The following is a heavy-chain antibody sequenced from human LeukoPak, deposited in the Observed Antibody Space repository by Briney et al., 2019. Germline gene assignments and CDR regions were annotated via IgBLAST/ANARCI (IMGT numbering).Heavy chain of an antibody. V-gene: IGHV1-69*13. J-gene: IGHJ6*03. CDR1: GGTFSSYA. CDR2: IIPIFGTA. Sequence: ASVKVSCKASGGTFSSYAISWVRQAPGQGLEWMGGIIPIFGTANYAQKFQGRVTITADESTSTAYMELSSLRSEDTAVYYCARAGIVVVPAAIAHYYYYYMDVWGKGTTVTVSS. D-gene: IGHD2-2*01. CDR3: ARAGIVVVPAAIAHYYYYYMDV.